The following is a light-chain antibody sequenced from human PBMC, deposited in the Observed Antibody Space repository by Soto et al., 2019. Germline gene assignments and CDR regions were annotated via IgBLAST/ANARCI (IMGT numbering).Light chain of an antibody. CDR3: QQNGSSPLYT. J-gene: IGKJ2*01. V-gene: IGKV3-20*01. CDR1: QTIGSS. Sequence: EVVLTQSPDSLSLSPGDRATVSCRASQTIGSSLSWYQHRPGQSPRLLIYGASYRTSGIQDRFTGSGSGTHFTLPISKREPEDFAVYYCQQNGSSPLYTFGQGTKLEIK. CDR2: GAS.